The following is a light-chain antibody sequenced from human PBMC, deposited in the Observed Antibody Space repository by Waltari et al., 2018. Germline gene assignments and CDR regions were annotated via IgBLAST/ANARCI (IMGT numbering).Light chain of an antibody. CDR1: PSISSY. J-gene: IGKJ2*01. CDR2: AAS. CDR3: QQSYSTPMYT. Sequence: DIQMTQSPSSLSASVADRVTITCRASPSISSYLNWYHQKPGKAPKLLIYAASSFQSGVPSRFSGSGSGTDFTLTISSLQPEDFATYYCQQSYSTPMYTFGQGTKLEIK. V-gene: IGKV1-39*01.